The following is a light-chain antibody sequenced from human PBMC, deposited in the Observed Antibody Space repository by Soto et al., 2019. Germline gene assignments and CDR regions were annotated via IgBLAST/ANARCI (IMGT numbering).Light chain of an antibody. Sequence: QSVLTQPPSASGTPGQRVTISCSGSSSNIGSNYVYWYHQLPGTAPKLVIYRNNQRPSGVPDRISGSKSGTSASLAISGLRSEDEADYYCAAWDDSLSGRVFGTGTKLTVL. CDR3: AAWDDSLSGRV. CDR1: SSNIGSNY. J-gene: IGLJ1*01. CDR2: RNN. V-gene: IGLV1-47*01.